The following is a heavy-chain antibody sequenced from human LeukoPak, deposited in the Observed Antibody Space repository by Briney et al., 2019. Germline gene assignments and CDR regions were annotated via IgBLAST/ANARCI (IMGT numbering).Heavy chain of an antibody. CDR1: GYTFTSYG. D-gene: IGHD1-26*01. CDR3: AREVGAPLGFDP. CDR2: ISAYNGKT. V-gene: IGHV1-18*01. J-gene: IGHJ5*02. Sequence: ASVRVSCKASGYTFTSYGISWVGQAPGQGPDGRGWISAYNGKTNYAQKFQGRVTMTTDTSTSTAYMELRSLTSDDTAVYYCAREVGAPLGFDPWGQGTLVIVSS.